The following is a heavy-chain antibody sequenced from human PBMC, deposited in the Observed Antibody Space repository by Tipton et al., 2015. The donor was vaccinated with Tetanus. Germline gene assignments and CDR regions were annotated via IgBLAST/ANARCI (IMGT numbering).Heavy chain of an antibody. CDR3: ARTQPIGWYFDL. CDR1: GGSISSGAYY. CDR2: IYYSGST. J-gene: IGHJ2*01. V-gene: IGHV4-31*02. Sequence: LRLSCTVSGGSISSGAYYWSWIRQHPGKGLEWIGYIYYSGSTFYNPSLKSRVTISVDTPKNQFSLKLSSVTAADTAVYYCARTQPIGWYFDLWGRGTLLTVSS. D-gene: IGHD1-1*01.